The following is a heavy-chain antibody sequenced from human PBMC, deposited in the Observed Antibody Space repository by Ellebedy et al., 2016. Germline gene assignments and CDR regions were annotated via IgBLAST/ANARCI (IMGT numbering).Heavy chain of an antibody. V-gene: IGHV5-51*01. Sequence: KVSCXGSGYTFSRNWIAWLRQMPGKGLEWMGIIYPADSDTRYGPSFQGRVTISADQSISTAYLQWSSLEASDSAMYYCARQVYSSSSNWFDPWGQGTLVTVSS. CDR2: IYPADSDT. CDR1: GYTFSRNW. J-gene: IGHJ5*02. D-gene: IGHD6-6*01. CDR3: ARQVYSSSSNWFDP.